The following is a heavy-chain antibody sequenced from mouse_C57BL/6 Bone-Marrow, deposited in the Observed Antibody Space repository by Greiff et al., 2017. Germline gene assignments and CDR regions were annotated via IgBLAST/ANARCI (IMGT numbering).Heavy chain of an antibody. CDR3: ASSGMAMDY. CDR1: GYTFTSYW. CDR2: IDPSDSYT. J-gene: IGHJ4*01. V-gene: IGHV1-69*01. Sequence: QVQLQQPGAELVMPGASVKLSCKASGYTFTSYWMHWVKQRPGPGLEWIGEIDPSDSYTNYNQKFKGKSTLTVDKSSSTAYMQLSSLTSEDSAVYYCASSGMAMDYWGQGTSVTVSS. D-gene: IGHD3-2*02.